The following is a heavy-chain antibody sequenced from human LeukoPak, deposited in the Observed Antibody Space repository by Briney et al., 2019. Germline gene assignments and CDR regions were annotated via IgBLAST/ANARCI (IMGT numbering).Heavy chain of an antibody. Sequence: ASVKVSCKASGYTFTSYGISWVRQAPGQGLEWMGWISAYNGNTNYAQKLQGRVTVTTDTSTSTAYMELRSLRSDDTAVYYCARALPYDFWSGYWRNWFDPWGQGTLVTVSS. V-gene: IGHV1-18*01. CDR1: GYTFTSYG. J-gene: IGHJ5*02. D-gene: IGHD3-3*01. CDR3: ARALPYDFWSGYWRNWFDP. CDR2: ISAYNGNT.